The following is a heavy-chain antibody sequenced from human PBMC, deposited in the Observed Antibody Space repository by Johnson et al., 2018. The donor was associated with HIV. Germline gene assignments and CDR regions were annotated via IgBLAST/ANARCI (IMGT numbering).Heavy chain of an antibody. J-gene: IGHJ3*02. CDR2: ISYHVSNK. D-gene: IGHD1-26*01. V-gene: IGHV3-30*04. Sequence: QVQLVESGGGVVQPGRSLRLSCAASGFTFSSYTIHWVRQAPGKGLEWVAVISYHVSNKYYADSLQGRFTISRDHSKNTLYLQMNSLRAEDTAVYYCARDPPRIVGEPDGFDIWGQGTLVTVSS. CDR3: ARDPPRIVGEPDGFDI. CDR1: GFTFSSYT.